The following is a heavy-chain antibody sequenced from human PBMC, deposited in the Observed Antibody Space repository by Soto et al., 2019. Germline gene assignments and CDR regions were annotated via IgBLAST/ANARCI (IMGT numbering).Heavy chain of an antibody. CDR3: ARSPYYGSGTYPFDS. CDR2: IFSNDEQ. CDR1: GFSLSTARGG. V-gene: IGHV2-26*01. D-gene: IGHD3-10*01. Sequence: QVTLKESGPVLVKPTETLTLTCTVSGFSLSTARGGVSWIRQPPGKALEWLAHIFSNDEQSYSTSLKSRLSISRDTSKKLVVLTMTNVDPLDTATYFCARSPYYGSGTYPFDSWGEGTQVSVSS. J-gene: IGHJ4*02.